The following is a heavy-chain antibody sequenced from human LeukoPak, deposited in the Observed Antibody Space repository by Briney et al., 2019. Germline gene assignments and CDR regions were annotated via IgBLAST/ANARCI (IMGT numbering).Heavy chain of an antibody. Sequence: ASVKVSCKASGYTFTGYYMHWVRQAPGQGLEWMGRINPISGGTNYAQKFQGRVTMIRDTSISTAYMELSRLRSDDTAVYYCARGVQWEPGTDYWGQGTLVTVSS. CDR3: ARGVQWEPGTDY. V-gene: IGHV1-2*06. CDR2: INPISGGT. J-gene: IGHJ4*02. D-gene: IGHD1-26*01. CDR1: GYTFTGYY.